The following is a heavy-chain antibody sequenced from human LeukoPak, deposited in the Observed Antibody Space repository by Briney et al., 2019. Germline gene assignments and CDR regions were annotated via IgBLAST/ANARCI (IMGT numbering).Heavy chain of an antibody. CDR2: ISGSGDST. V-gene: IGHV3-23*01. Sequence: GGSLRLSCAASGFTFSSYAMNWVRQAPGKGLEWVSTISGSGDSTYYADSVKGRFTISRDNSKNTLYLQMNSLRAEDTAVYYCARGRRRAIAAAGYGMDVWGQGTTVTVSS. J-gene: IGHJ6*02. D-gene: IGHD6-13*01. CDR3: ARGRRRAIAAAGYGMDV. CDR1: GFTFSSYA.